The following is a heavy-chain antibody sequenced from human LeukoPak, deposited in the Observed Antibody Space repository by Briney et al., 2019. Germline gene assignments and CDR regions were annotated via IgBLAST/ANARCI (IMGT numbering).Heavy chain of an antibody. D-gene: IGHD3-22*01. Sequence: PGGSLRLSCAASGFTFSGYGMHWVRQAPGKGLEWVAVISYDGSNKYYADSVKGRFTISRDNSKNTLYLQMNSLRAEDTAVYYCAKDSITMIVKTSLTDYYYGMDVWGQGTTVTVSS. CDR3: AKDSITMIVKTSLTDYYYGMDV. CDR1: GFTFSGYG. J-gene: IGHJ6*02. V-gene: IGHV3-30*18. CDR2: ISYDGSNK.